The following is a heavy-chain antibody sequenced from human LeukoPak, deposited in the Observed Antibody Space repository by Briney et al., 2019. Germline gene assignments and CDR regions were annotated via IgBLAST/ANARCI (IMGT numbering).Heavy chain of an antibody. CDR1: GGTFSSYA. J-gene: IGHJ3*02. CDR3: ARPKGGQLERRGAFDI. V-gene: IGHV1-69*01. CDR2: IIPIFGTA. D-gene: IGHD1-1*01. Sequence: GASVKVSCKASGGTFSSYAISWVRQAPGQGLEWMGGIIPIFGTANYAQKFQGRVTITADESTSTAYMELSSLRSEDTAVYYCARPKGGQLERRGAFDIWGQGTMVTVSS.